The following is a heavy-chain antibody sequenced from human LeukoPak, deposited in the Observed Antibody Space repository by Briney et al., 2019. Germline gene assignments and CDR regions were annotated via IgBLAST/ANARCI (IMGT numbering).Heavy chain of an antibody. D-gene: IGHD2-8*01. J-gene: IGHJ3*02. CDR2: ISWNSGNI. CDR1: GFVFNDYA. Sequence: GGSLRLSWAASGFVFNDYAMHWVRQAPGKGLEWVSGISWNSGNIAYGDSVKGRFIISRDNAKNSLYLQMNRLRPEDTALYYCAKPRVLSPGVFDMRGQGTMVTVSS. V-gene: IGHV3-9*01. CDR3: AKPRVLSPGVFDM.